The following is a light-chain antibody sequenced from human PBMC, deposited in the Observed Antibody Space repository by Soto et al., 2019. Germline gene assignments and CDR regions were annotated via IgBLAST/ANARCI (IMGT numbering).Light chain of an antibody. V-gene: IGKV1-9*01. CDR3: QQLNDYPLT. CDR2: AAS. CDR1: QGISTY. Sequence: DIQLTHSPSFLSASVGDRVTITCRASQGISTYLAWYQQKPGKAPKLLISAASTLQSGVPSRFRGSGSGTEFTLTISSLQPEDFATYYCQQLNDYPLTFGGGTKVEIK. J-gene: IGKJ4*01.